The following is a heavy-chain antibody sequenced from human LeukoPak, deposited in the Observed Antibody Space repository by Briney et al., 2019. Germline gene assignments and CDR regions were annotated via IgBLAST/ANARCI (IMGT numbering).Heavy chain of an antibody. Sequence: SETVSLTCTVSGGSISSSSYYWGWIRQPPGKGLEWIGSIYYSGSTYYNPSLKSRVTISVDTSKNQFSLKLSSVTAADTAVYYSYGDTAMANLNWGQGTMVTVSS. CDR3: YGDTAMANLN. V-gene: IGHV4-39*01. CDR2: IYYSGST. CDR1: GGSISSSSYY. J-gene: IGHJ4*02. D-gene: IGHD5-18*01.